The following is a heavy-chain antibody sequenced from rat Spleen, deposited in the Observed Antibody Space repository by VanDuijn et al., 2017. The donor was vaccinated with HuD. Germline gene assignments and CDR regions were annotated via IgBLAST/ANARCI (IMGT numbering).Heavy chain of an antibody. Sequence: EVQLVESGGGLVQPGRSLKFSCAASGFTFSDYAMAWVRQAPKKGLEWVATITSAGGNTYYPDSVKGRFTISRDNAETTLYLQMDSLRSEDTATYYCAKRGWYYFDYWGQGVMVTVSS. V-gene: IGHV5-17*01. CDR2: ITSAGGNT. J-gene: IGHJ2*01. CDR3: AKRGWYYFDY. CDR1: GFTFSDYA.